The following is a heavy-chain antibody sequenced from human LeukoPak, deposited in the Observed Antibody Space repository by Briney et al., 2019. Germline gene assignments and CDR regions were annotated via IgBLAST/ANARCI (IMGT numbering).Heavy chain of an antibody. V-gene: IGHV1-3*01. CDR3: AREVMDHYDFHY. J-gene: IGHJ4*02. D-gene: IGHD3-3*01. CDR2: INAGNGNT. CDR1: GYTFTSYA. Sequence: GASVKGSCKASGYTFTSYAMHWVRQAPGQRLEYMGWINAGNGNTKYSQKFQGRVTITRDTSASTAYMELSSLRSEDTAVYYCAREVMDHYDFHYWGQGTLVTVSS.